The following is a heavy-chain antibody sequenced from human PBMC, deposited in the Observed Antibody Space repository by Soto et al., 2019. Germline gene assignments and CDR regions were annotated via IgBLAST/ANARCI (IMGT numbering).Heavy chain of an antibody. Sequence: GESLKISCKGSGYSFTSYWIGWVRQMPGKGLEWMGIIYPGDSDTRYSPSFQGQVTISADKSISTAYLQWSSLKASDTAMYYCARCSGNFWSGYPNWFDPWGQGTLVTVSS. CDR3: ARCSGNFWSGYPNWFDP. V-gene: IGHV5-51*01. CDR1: GYSFTSYW. J-gene: IGHJ5*02. CDR2: IYPGDSDT. D-gene: IGHD3-3*01.